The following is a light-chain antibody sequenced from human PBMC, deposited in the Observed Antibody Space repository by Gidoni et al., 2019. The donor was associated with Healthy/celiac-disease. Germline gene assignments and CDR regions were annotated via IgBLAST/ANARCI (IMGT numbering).Light chain of an antibody. J-gene: IGKJ4*01. CDR3: QQYDNLPPLT. CDR2: DAS. Sequence: DIQMTQSPSSLSASVGDRVTITCQASQDISNYLNWYQQKPGKAPKLLIYDASNLETGVPSRFSGGGSGTDFTFTISSLQPEDIATYYCQQYDNLPPLTFXGXTKVXIK. V-gene: IGKV1-33*01. CDR1: QDISNY.